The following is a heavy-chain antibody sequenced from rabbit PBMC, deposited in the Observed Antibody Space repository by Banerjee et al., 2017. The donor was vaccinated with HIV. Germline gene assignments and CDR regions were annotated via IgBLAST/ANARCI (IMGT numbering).Heavy chain of an antibody. V-gene: IGHV1S45*01. J-gene: IGHJ4*01. CDR3: ARGDAGYAGNGYDL. D-gene: IGHD8-1*01. CDR2: INTSSGNT. CDR1: GSDISSNA. Sequence: QKQLEESGGGLVKPEGSLTLTCKASGSDISSNAMCWVRQAPGKGLEWIGCINTSSGNTVYATWAKGRVTISKTSWTTVTLQMTSLTAADTATHFCARGDAGYAGNGYDLWGPGTLVTVS.